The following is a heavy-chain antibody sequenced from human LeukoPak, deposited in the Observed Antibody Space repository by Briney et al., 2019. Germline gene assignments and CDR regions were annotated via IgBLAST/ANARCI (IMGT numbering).Heavy chain of an antibody. V-gene: IGHV4-59*11. CDR2: IYNSGST. CDR1: GGFISGHY. J-gene: IGHJ4*02. CDR3: ARGGVLKSADY. Sequence: SETLSLTCTVSGGFISGHYWTWIRQPPGKGLEWIGYIYNSGSTKYSPSLKSRVTISVDTSKNQFSLKLSSVTAADTAVYYCARGGVLKSADYWGQGTLVAVSS. D-gene: IGHD3-16*01.